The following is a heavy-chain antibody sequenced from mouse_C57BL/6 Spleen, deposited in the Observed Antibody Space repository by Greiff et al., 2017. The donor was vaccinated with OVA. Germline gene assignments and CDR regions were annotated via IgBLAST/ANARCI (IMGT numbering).Heavy chain of an antibody. D-gene: IGHD2-2*01. CDR1: GYTFTSYW. CDR3: ARLGSQVTRDMDD. V-gene: IGHV1-52*01. CDR2: IDPSDSET. J-gene: IGHJ4*01. Sequence: QVQLQQPGAELVRPGSSVKLSCKASGYTFTSYWMHWVKQRPIQGLEWIGNIDPSDSETNYNQKFKDKATLTVDKSSSTAYMQLSSLTSEDSAVYYCARLGSQVTRDMDDWGQGTTVTVSS.